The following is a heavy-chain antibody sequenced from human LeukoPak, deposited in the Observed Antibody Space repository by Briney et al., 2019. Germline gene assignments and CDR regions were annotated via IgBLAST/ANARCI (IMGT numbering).Heavy chain of an antibody. CDR2: IGDSGDNT. CDR1: GFTFSSYA. Sequence: GGSLRLSCAASGFTFSSYAMTWVRQAPGKGLEWVSAIGDSGDNTYYADSVKGRFTISRDNFKNTLYLQMNSLRGEDTAVYYCAKDLGSSWSLGYFDYWGQGTLVTVSS. V-gene: IGHV3-23*01. J-gene: IGHJ4*02. CDR3: AKDLGSSWSLGYFDY. D-gene: IGHD6-13*01.